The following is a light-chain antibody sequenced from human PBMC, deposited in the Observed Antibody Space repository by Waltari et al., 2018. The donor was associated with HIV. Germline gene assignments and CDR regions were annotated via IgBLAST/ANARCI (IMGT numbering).Light chain of an antibody. Sequence: QSVLTQPPSISAAAAQKVTISCSGRSSNLGINSVAWYRQLPGTAPKLLIYDNQNLCPGIPDRFSCCNARTSSTLVISELQPGYEADYFCGAWGNTLRVARFGGWTKRTV. V-gene: IGLV1-51*01. CDR2: DNQ. J-gene: IGLJ2*01. CDR1: SSNLGINS. CDR3: GAWGNTLRVAR.